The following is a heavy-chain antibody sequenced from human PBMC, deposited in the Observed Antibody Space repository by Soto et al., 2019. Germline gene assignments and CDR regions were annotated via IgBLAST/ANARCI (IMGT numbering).Heavy chain of an antibody. CDR1: GYSFTSYW. D-gene: IGHD3-10*01. CDR3: ARLQHNTDITMASGAFDI. Sequence: GESLKISCKGSGYSFTSYWIGWVRQMPGKGLEWMGIIYPGDSDTRYSPSFQGQVTISADKSISTAYLQWSSLKASDTAMYYCARLQHNTDITMASGAFDIWGQGTMVTVSS. CDR2: IYPGDSDT. V-gene: IGHV5-51*01. J-gene: IGHJ3*02.